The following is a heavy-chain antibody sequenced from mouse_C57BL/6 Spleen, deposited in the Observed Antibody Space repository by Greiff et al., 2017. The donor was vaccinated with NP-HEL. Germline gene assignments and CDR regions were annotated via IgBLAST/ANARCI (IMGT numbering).Heavy chain of an antibody. D-gene: IGHD1-1*01. Sequence: EVQVVESGGGLVKPGGSLKLSCAASGFTFSDYGMHWVRQAPEKGLEWVAYISSGSSTIYYADTVKGRFTISRDNAKNTLFLQMTSLRSEDTAMYYCARDYGSSYVGYYAMDYWGQGTSVTVSS. CDR2: ISSGSSTI. CDR3: ARDYGSSYVGYYAMDY. CDR1: GFTFSDYG. J-gene: IGHJ4*01. V-gene: IGHV5-17*01.